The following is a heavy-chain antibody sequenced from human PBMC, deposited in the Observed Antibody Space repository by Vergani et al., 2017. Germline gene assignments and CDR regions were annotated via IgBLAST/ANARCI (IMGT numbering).Heavy chain of an antibody. V-gene: IGHV1-2*02. J-gene: IGHJ5*02. CDR3: ARDRWRIAAAGTGWFVP. CDR1: GYTFTGYY. CDR2: INPNSGGT. D-gene: IGHD6-13*01. Sequence: QVQLVQSGAEVKKPGASVKVSCKASGYTFTGYYMHWVRQAPGQGLEWMGWINPNSGGTNYAQKFQGRVTMTRDTSISTAYMELSRLRSDDTAVYYCARDRWRIAAAGTGWFVPWGQGTLVTVSS.